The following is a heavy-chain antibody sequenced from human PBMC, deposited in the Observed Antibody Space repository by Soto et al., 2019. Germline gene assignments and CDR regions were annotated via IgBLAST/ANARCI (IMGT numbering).Heavy chain of an antibody. CDR3: ARARGLPTYYYYMDV. CDR2: INHSGST. D-gene: IGHD2-15*01. Sequence: SETLSLTCAVYGGSFSGYYWSWIRQPPGKGLEWIGEINHSGSTNYNPSLKSRVTISVDTSKNQFSLKLSSVTAADTAVYYCARARGLPTYYYYMDVWGKGTTVTVSS. CDR1: GGSFSGYY. V-gene: IGHV4-34*01. J-gene: IGHJ6*03.